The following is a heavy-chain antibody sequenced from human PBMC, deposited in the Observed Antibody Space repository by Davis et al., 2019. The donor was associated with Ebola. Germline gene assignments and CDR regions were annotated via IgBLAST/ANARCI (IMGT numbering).Heavy chain of an antibody. CDR3: ARAHPRSPSDFDY. J-gene: IGHJ4*02. V-gene: IGHV1-2*04. CDR1: GYTFTGYY. Sequence: ASVKVSCKASGYTFTGYYMHWVRQAPGQGLEWMGWINPNSGGTNYAQKFQGWVTMTRDTSISTAYMELSRLRSDDTAVYYCARAHPRSPSDFDYWGQGTLVTVSS. CDR2: INPNSGGT.